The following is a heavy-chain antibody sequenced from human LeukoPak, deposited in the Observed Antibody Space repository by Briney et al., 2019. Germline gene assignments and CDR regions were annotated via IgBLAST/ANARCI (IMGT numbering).Heavy chain of an antibody. CDR2: IKQDGTEI. V-gene: IGHV3-7*01. Sequence: GGSLRLSCAASEFTFNNYWMTWFRQAPGKGLEWVANIKQDGTEIFYVDSVRGRFITSRDNAENSLYLQMNSLRVEDTAVYYCARTPDGADYWGQGTLVTVSS. J-gene: IGHJ4*02. CDR1: EFTFNNYW. D-gene: IGHD3-10*01. CDR3: ARTPDGADY.